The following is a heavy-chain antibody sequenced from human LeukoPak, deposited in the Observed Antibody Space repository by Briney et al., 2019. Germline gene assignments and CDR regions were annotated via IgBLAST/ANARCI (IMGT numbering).Heavy chain of an antibody. V-gene: IGHV1-69*13. D-gene: IGHD6-19*01. CDR2: IIPIFGTA. CDR1: GGTFSSYA. Sequence: GASVKVSCKASGGTFSSYAISWVRQAPGQGLEWTGGIIPIFGTANYAQKFQGRVTITADESTSTAYMELSSLRSEDTAVYYCARGAVAETHYWYFDLWGRGTLVTVSS. CDR3: ARGAVAETHYWYFDL. J-gene: IGHJ2*01.